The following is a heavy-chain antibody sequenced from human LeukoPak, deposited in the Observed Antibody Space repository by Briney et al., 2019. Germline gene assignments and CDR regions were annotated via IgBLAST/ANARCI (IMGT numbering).Heavy chain of an antibody. CDR2: ISSSSSTI. J-gene: IGHJ4*02. V-gene: IGHV3-48*02. CDR3: ARDPFSIVGATPGY. D-gene: IGHD1-26*01. Sequence: GGSLRLSCAASGFTFSSYSMNWVRQAPGKGPEWVSYISSSSSTIYYADSVKGRFTISRDNANNSLFLQMNSLRDEDTAVYYCARDPFSIVGATPGYWGQGTLVTVSS. CDR1: GFTFSSYS.